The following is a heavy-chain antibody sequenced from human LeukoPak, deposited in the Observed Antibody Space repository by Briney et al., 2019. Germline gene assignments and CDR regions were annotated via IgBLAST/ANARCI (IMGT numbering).Heavy chain of an antibody. J-gene: IGHJ5*02. CDR2: ISNGY. CDR1: GFVFSSLA. CDR3: VREAGYCAEASCSNTNWFDP. D-gene: IGHD2-2*01. Sequence: GGSLRLSCVASGFVFSSLAMSWVRQAPGKGLEWVAAISNGYYYADSVKGRFTISRDNSKNTVYLQMSSLRAEDTAVYFCVREAGYCAEASCSNTNWFDPWGQGTLVTVSS. V-gene: IGHV3-23*01.